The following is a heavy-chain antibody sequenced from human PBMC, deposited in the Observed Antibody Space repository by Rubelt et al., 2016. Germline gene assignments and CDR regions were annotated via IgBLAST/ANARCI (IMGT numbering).Heavy chain of an antibody. J-gene: IGHJ4*02. V-gene: IGHV4-39*01. CDR1: GGSIRSSSYY. D-gene: IGHD3-16*01. Sequence: QLQLQESGPGLVKPSETLSLTCTVSGGSIRSSSYYWGWIRQAPGKGLEWIASINYSGSSNYNPSLKSRVIMSVDTSKNQFALKRGPVTAADTAVYFCARQSRGFGVPISWGQGTLVTVSS. CDR2: INYSGSS. CDR3: ARQSRGFGVPIS.